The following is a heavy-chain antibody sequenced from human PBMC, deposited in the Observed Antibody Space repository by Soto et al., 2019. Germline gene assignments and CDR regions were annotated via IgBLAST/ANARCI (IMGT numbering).Heavy chain of an antibody. Sequence: SETLSLTCTVSGGAVSSGSYYWSWIRQPPGKGLEWIGYVHYSGSTNYSPSLKSRVTISVDTSKNQFSLKLNSVTAADTAVYYCARDRYRYSGGSYYYYGMDVWGQGTTVTVSS. CDR3: ARDRYRYSGGSYYYYGMDV. V-gene: IGHV4-61*01. J-gene: IGHJ6*02. D-gene: IGHD1-26*01. CDR1: GGAVSSGSYY. CDR2: VHYSGST.